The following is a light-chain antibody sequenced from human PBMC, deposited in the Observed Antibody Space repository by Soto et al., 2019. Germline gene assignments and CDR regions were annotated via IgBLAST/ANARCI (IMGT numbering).Light chain of an antibody. J-gene: IGKJ5*01. CDR2: GAS. Sequence: ELVMTHSPSTLSVSPWNTVTLSFMANQTITSNLAWYQQKPGQAPRLLIYGASTRATGIPVRFSGSGSGTEFTLTISSLQSEDFAVYYCQQYGSSPYTFGLGTRLEI. CDR1: QTITSN. CDR3: QQYGSSPYT. V-gene: IGKV3-15*01.